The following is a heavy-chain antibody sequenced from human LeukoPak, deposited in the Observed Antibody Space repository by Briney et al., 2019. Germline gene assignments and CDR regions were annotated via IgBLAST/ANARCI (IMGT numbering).Heavy chain of an antibody. J-gene: IGHJ3*02. V-gene: IGHV3-33*08. CDR3: ARDIGASGI. Sequence: GGSLRLSCAASGFTFSSYGMHWVRQAPGQGLEREAVIWYDGSNKYYEDSVKGRLTTFRENSKNTPYLQMNSLRAEDTAVYYCARDIGASGIWGQGTMVTVSS. D-gene: IGHD1-26*01. CDR1: GFTFSSYG. CDR2: IWYDGSNK.